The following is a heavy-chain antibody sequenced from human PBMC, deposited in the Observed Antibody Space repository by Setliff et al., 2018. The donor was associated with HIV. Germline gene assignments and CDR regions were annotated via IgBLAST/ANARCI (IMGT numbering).Heavy chain of an antibody. CDR2: ISWDGGST. J-gene: IGHJ6*04. CDR3: ARDTWYYSAKHLDV. Sequence: PGGSLRLSCAASGFTFHDYTMHWVRQAPGKGLEWVSLISWDGGSTYYADSVKGRFTISRDNSKNSLYLQMNSLRTEDTAVYYCARDTWYYSAKHLDVWGKGTTVTVSS. CDR1: GFTFHDYT. D-gene: IGHD3-10*01. V-gene: IGHV3-43*01.